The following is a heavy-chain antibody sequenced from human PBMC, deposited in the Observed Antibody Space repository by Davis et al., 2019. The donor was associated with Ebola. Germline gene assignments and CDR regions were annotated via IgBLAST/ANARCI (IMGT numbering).Heavy chain of an antibody. CDR3: VRDPALVVTGGGWFFGL. CDR1: GFTFSSDG. J-gene: IGHJ2*01. V-gene: IGHV3-30*02. Sequence: GESLKISCAASGFTFSSDGMHWVRQAPGKGLEWVAFIRYDGRNKYYADSVKGRFTVSRDNAKNSLYLQMNSLRAEDTAVYYCVRDPALVVTGGGWFFGLWGRGTLATVSS. D-gene: IGHD2-21*02. CDR2: IRYDGRNK.